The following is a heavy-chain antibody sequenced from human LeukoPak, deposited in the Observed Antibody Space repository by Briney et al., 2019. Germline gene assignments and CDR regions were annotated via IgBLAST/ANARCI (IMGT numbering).Heavy chain of an antibody. CDR1: GFTFSNAW. CDR3: TTEDDFWSGYYPSNFDY. V-gene: IGHV3-15*01. J-gene: IGHJ4*02. Sequence: GGSLRLSCAASGFTFSNAWMSWARQAPGKGLEWVGRIKSKTDGGTTDYAAPVKGRFTISRDDSKNTRYLQMNSLKTEDTAVYYCTTEDDFWSGYYPSNFDYWGQGTLVTVSS. CDR2: IKSKTDGGTT. D-gene: IGHD3-3*01.